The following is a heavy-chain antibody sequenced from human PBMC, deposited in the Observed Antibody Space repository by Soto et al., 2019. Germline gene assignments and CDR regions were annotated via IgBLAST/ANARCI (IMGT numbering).Heavy chain of an antibody. CDR2: VSIGGST. V-gene: IGHV3-23*01. J-gene: IGHJ4*02. CDR1: GFTFSSYA. CDR3: AKRGGAGGHVDY. D-gene: IGHD2-21*01. Sequence: DVQLLESGGGLVQPEGSLRLSCAASGFTFSSYAMGWVRQGPGKGLEWVAVVSIGGSTHYADSVRGRFTVSRDNSKNTLSLQMNRLTAEDTAVYFCAKRGGAGGHVDYWGQGAVVSVSS.